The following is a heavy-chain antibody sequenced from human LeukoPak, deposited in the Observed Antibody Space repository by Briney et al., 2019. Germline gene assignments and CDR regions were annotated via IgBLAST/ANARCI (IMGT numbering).Heavy chain of an antibody. J-gene: IGHJ4*02. CDR2: ISYDGSNK. Sequence: PGGSLRLSCVASGFTFSHYAMHWVRQTPGKGLEWVAVISYDGSNKYYADSVKGRFTISRDNSKNTLYLQMNSLRAEDTAVYYCAKGIKYQLLSRVDYWGQGTLVTVSS. V-gene: IGHV3-30*04. D-gene: IGHD2-2*01. CDR3: AKGIKYQLLSRVDY. CDR1: GFTFSHYA.